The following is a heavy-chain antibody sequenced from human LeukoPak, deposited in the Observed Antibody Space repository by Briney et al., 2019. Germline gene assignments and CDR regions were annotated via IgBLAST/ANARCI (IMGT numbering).Heavy chain of an antibody. V-gene: IGHV4-59*08. CDR3: ARSSAYYYYGMDV. CDR2: IYYSGST. J-gene: IGHJ6*02. CDR1: GGSISSYY. Sequence: PSESLSPTCTVSGGSISSYYWSWLRQPPGKGLEWIGYIYYSGSTNYNPSLKSRVTISVDTSKNQFSLKLSSVTAADTAVYYCARSSAYYYYGMDVWGQGTAVTVSS.